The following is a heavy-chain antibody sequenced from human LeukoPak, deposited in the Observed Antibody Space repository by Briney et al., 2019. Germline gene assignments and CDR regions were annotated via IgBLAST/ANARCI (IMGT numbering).Heavy chain of an antibody. V-gene: IGHV3-23*01. CDR2: ISGSGGST. CDR1: GFTFSSYA. CDR3: AKYYDFWSGYYRAGSDY. D-gene: IGHD3-3*01. Sequence: PGGSLRLSCAASGFTFSSYAMSWVRQAPGKGLEWVSAISGSGGSTYYADSVKGRFTISRDNSKNTLYLQMNSLRAEDTAVYYCAKYYDFWSGYYRAGSDYWGQGTLVTVSS. J-gene: IGHJ4*02.